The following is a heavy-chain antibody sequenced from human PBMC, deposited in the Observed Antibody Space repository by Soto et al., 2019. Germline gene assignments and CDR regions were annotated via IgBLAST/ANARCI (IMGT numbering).Heavy chain of an antibody. Sequence: GGSLRLSCAASGFTFSSYGMHWVRQAPGKGLEWVAVIWYDGSNKYYADSVKGRFTISRDNSKNTLYLQMNSLRAEDTAVYYCARSFDPLYYFDYWGQGTLVTVSS. J-gene: IGHJ4*02. CDR2: IWYDGSNK. CDR3: ARSFDPLYYFDY. D-gene: IGHD3-9*01. V-gene: IGHV3-33*01. CDR1: GFTFSSYG.